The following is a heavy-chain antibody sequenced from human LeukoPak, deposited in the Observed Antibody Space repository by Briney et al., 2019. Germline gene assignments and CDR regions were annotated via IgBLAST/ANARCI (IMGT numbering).Heavy chain of an antibody. CDR3: ARGLHDRSWYGAH. Sequence: GGSLRLSCAASGFTVSSNYMSWVRQVPGKGLEWVALLPPDGSYQYYADSLKGRFTISRDNFKNALYLQMNSLRLEDTAVYYCARGLHDRSWYGAHWGQGTLLSVSS. J-gene: IGHJ4*02. V-gene: IGHV3-30*03. D-gene: IGHD6-13*01. CDR1: GFTVSSNY. CDR2: LPPDGSYQ.